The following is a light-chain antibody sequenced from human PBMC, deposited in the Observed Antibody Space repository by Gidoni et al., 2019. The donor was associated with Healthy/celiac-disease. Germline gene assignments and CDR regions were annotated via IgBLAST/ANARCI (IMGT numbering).Light chain of an antibody. CDR2: DVS. Sequence: QSALTQPAPVSGSPGQSITISCTGTSIDVGGYNYVSWYQQHPGKAPKLMIYDVSNRPSGVSNRFSGSKSGNTASLTISGLQAEDEADYYCSSYTSSSTLGVFGGGTKLTVL. CDR1: SIDVGGYNY. V-gene: IGLV2-14*03. J-gene: IGLJ3*02. CDR3: SSYTSSSTLGV.